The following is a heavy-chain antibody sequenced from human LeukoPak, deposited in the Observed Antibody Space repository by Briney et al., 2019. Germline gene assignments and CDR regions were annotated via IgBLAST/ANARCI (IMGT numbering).Heavy chain of an antibody. CDR1: GYSFTSYW. J-gene: IGHJ3*02. CDR3: ARPATLRYFDWHDGGWAFDI. D-gene: IGHD3-9*01. V-gene: IGHV5-51*01. Sequence: GESLKISCKGSGYSFTSYWIGWVRQMPGKGLEWMGIIYPGDSDTRYSPSFQGQVTISAAKSISTAYLQWRSLKASDTAMYYCARPATLRYFDWHDGGWAFDIWGQGTMVTVSS. CDR2: IYPGDSDT.